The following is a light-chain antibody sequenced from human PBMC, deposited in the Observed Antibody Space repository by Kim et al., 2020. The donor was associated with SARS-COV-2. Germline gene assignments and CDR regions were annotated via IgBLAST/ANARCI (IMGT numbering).Light chain of an antibody. J-gene: IGLJ3*02. V-gene: IGLV1-40*01. CDR2: GDN. Sequence: RVTISCTGSMSDIGAGYPVHWYQQFPGAAPKLLIYGDNIRSSGVTDRFSVSKSGTSASLAITGLQAEDGADYYCQSYDKGLSAWVFGGGTQLTVL. CDR1: MSDIGAGYP. CDR3: QSYDKGLSAWV.